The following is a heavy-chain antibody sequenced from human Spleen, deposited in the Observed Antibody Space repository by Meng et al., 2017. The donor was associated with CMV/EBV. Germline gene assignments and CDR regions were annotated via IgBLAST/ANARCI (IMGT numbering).Heavy chain of an antibody. CDR3: ARAGYYGSGSYFYYYYYYGMDV. CDR1: GYTFTSYY. CDR2: INPSGGST. Sequence: ASVKVSCKASGYTFTSYYMHWVRQAPGQGLEWMGIINPSGGSTSYAQKFQGRVTMTRDTSTSTAYMELRSLRSDDTAVYYCARAGYYGSGSYFYYYYYYGMDVWGQGTTVTAP. D-gene: IGHD3-10*01. V-gene: IGHV1-46*01. J-gene: IGHJ6*02.